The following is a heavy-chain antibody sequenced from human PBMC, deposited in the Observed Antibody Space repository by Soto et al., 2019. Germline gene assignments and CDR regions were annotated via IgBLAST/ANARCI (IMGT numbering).Heavy chain of an antibody. Sequence: EVQLVQSGGGLVKPGGSLRLSCAASGFNLSHPWMTWVRQAAGKGLEWVGRIKSETDGGTADYAAPVKGRITISRDDSKNTVYLQMNSLKTEHTAVYYCTTGIYYDLLTGYHDVAYWGQGTLVTVSS. J-gene: IGHJ4*02. CDR3: TTGIYYDLLTGYHDVAY. CDR2: IKSETDGGTA. D-gene: IGHD3-9*01. CDR1: GFNLSHPW. V-gene: IGHV3-15*01.